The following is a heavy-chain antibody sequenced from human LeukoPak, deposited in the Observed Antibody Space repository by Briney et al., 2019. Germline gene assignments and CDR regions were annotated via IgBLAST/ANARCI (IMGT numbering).Heavy chain of an antibody. Sequence: GASVKVSCKASGYTFTSYDINWVRQAPGQGLEWMGIINPSGGSTSYAQKFQGRVTMTRDMSTSTVYMELSSLRSEDTAVYYCARALDYLGAYYYYMDVWGKGTTVTVSS. D-gene: IGHD4-11*01. CDR1: GYTFTSYD. CDR3: ARALDYLGAYYYYMDV. CDR2: INPSGGST. J-gene: IGHJ6*03. V-gene: IGHV1-46*01.